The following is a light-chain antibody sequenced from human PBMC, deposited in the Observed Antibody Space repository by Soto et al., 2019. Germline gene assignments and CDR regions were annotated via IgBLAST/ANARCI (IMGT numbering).Light chain of an antibody. CDR3: LQHNNYPRT. CDR1: QSISSW. Sequence: DIQMTQSPSTLSASVGDRVTITCRASQSISSWLAWYQQKPGKAPKRLMYSTSTLQSGVPSRFSGSGSGTEFTLTISSLQPEDFATYYCLQHNNYPRTFGQGTKVDIK. CDR2: STS. V-gene: IGKV1-5*01. J-gene: IGKJ1*01.